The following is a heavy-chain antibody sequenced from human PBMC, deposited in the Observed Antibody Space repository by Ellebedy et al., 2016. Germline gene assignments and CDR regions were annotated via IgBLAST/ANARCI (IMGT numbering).Heavy chain of an antibody. CDR3: ARGNAVPGPEPLDY. D-gene: IGHD6-19*01. Sequence: GGSLRLSCAASGFTFSNYVMHWVRQAPGKGLEWLALIWNDGSNENYADSVKGRFTISRDNSKNTLYLQMNSLRAEDMAVYYCARGNAVPGPEPLDYWGQGTLVTVSS. CDR2: IWNDGSNE. CDR1: GFTFSNYV. J-gene: IGHJ4*02. V-gene: IGHV3-33*01.